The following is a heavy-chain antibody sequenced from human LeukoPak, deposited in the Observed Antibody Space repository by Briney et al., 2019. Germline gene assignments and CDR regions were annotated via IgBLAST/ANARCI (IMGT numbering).Heavy chain of an antibody. Sequence: SETLSLTCNASGYSISSGYYWGWNRQPPGKGLEWIGSIYHSGSTYYNPSLKSRVTISVDTSKNQFFLKLSSVTAADTAVYYCARDRGYCTNGVCFDYYYYYMDVWGKGTTVTVSS. V-gene: IGHV4-38-2*02. CDR3: ARDRGYCTNGVCFDYYYYYMDV. CDR1: GYSISSGYY. D-gene: IGHD2-8*01. CDR2: IYHSGST. J-gene: IGHJ6*03.